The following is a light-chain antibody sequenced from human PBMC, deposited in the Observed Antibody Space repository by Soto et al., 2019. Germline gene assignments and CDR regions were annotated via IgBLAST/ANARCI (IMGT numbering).Light chain of an antibody. J-gene: IGKJ1*01. V-gene: IGKV3-20*01. CDR1: QSVTNSF. CDR3: QQYVSSPWT. CDR2: GAS. Sequence: IALAQSPATLSLSPGARAPLSCQASQSVTNSFLAWYQQKPGQAPRLLIYGASRRATGIPDRFTGSGSGTDFTLTISRLEPEDFAVYYCQQYVSSPWTFGQGTKVDIK.